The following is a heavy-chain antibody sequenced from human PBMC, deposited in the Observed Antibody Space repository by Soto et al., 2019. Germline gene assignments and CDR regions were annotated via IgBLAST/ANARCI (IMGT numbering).Heavy chain of an antibody. CDR2: ISAYNGNT. CDR3: ARIQEPTPRRYSGYGSLYYYYGMDV. J-gene: IGHJ6*02. CDR1: GYTFTSYG. V-gene: IGHV1-18*01. Sequence: QVQLVQSGAEVKKPGASVKVSCKASGYTFTSYGISWVRQAPGQGLEWMGWISAYNGNTNYAQKLQGRVTMTTDTSTSTAYMELRSLRSDDTAVYYCARIQEPTPRRYSGYGSLYYYYGMDVWGQGTTVTVSS. D-gene: IGHD5-12*01.